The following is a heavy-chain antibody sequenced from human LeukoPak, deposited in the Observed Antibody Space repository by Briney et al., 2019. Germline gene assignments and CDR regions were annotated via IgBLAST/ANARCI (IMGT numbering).Heavy chain of an antibody. V-gene: IGHV3-21*01. CDR3: VRDLGGRSGH. D-gene: IGHD1-26*01. CDR2: ISSNSDSYT. CDR1: EFTFSTYN. J-gene: IGHJ4*02. Sequence: GGSLRLSCAASEFTFSTYNMHWVRQAPGKGLEWVSTISSNSDSYTYYADSVKGRFTISRDNAKNSLYLQMNSLRAEDTAVYYCVRDLGGRSGHWGQGTLVTVSS.